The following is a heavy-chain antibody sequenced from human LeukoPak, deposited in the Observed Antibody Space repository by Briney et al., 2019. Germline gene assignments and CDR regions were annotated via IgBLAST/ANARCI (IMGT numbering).Heavy chain of an antibody. D-gene: IGHD6-13*01. Sequence: KPGGSLRLSCAASGFTFSSYSMNWVRQAPGKGLEWVSSISSSSYIYYADSVKGRFTISRDNAKNSLYLQMNSLRAEDTAVYYCAREGDSSSWSDYWGQGTLVAVSS. V-gene: IGHV3-21*01. CDR1: GFTFSSYS. CDR3: AREGDSSSWSDY. J-gene: IGHJ4*02. CDR2: ISSSSYI.